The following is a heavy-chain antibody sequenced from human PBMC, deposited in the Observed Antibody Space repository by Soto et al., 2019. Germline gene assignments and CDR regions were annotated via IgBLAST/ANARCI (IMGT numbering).Heavy chain of an antibody. CDR1: GDSVSSDNYY. D-gene: IGHD5-18*01. Sequence: QVQLQESGPGLVKPSETLSLTCTVSGDSVSSDNYYWTWIRQPPGKGLEWIGYIYSSGSTNYNPSLKSRVTMSLDTFSNQFSLKLASVTAADTAVYYCARDIRGYSRAFDYWGQGTLVTVSS. J-gene: IGHJ4*02. V-gene: IGHV4-61*01. CDR2: IYSSGST. CDR3: ARDIRGYSRAFDY.